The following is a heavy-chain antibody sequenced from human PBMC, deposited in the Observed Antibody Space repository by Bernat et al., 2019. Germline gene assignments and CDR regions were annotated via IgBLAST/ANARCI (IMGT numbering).Heavy chain of an antibody. Sequence: EVQLVESGGGLVQPGGSLKLSCAASGFTFSSYWMHWVRQVPGKGLVWVSRISGDGSRTSHADSVKGRFTISRDNAKNTLYLQMNSLRAEDTAVYYCARGLSVECGASDYWGQGTLVTVSS. CDR1: GFTFSSYW. CDR3: ARGLSVECGASDY. D-gene: IGHD5/OR15-5a*01. V-gene: IGHV3-74*01. J-gene: IGHJ4*02. CDR2: ISGDGSRT.